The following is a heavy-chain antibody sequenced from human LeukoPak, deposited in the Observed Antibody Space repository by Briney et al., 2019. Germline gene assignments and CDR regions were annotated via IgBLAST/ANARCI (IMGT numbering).Heavy chain of an antibody. D-gene: IGHD2-2*01. CDR2: IYYSGST. CDR1: GGSISSYY. Sequence: SETLSLTCTVSGGSISSYYWSWIRQPPGKGLEWIGYIYYSGSTNYNPPLKSRVTISVDTSKNQFSLKLSSVTAADTAVYYCASGGPAASNWFDPWGQGTLVTVSS. CDR3: ASGGPAASNWFDP. J-gene: IGHJ5*02. V-gene: IGHV4-59*01.